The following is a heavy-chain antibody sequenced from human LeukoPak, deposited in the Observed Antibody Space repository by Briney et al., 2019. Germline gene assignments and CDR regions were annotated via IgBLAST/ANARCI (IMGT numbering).Heavy chain of an antibody. CDR2: IYYSGST. V-gene: IGHV4-4*02. Sequence: KPSGTLSLTCAVSGGSISSSNWWSWVRQPPGKGLEWIGYIYYSGSTNYNPSLKSRVTISVDTSKNQFSLKLSSVTAADTAVYYCARTYYYDSSGYLFDYWGQGTLVTVSS. CDR3: ARTYYYDSSGYLFDY. D-gene: IGHD3-22*01. J-gene: IGHJ4*02. CDR1: GGSISSSNW.